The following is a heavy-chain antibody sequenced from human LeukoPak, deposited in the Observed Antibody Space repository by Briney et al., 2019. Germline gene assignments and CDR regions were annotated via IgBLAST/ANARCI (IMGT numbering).Heavy chain of an antibody. J-gene: IGHJ6*04. Sequence: GGSLRLSCAASGFTFGGYWMTWVRQAPGKGLERVATIKQDGSEKYYVDSVKGRFTISRDNAKNSLYLQMNSLRAEDTAVYYCAELGITMIGGVWGKGTTVTISS. CDR2: IKQDGSEK. CDR3: AELGITMIGGV. D-gene: IGHD3-10*02. V-gene: IGHV3-7*01. CDR1: GFTFGGYW.